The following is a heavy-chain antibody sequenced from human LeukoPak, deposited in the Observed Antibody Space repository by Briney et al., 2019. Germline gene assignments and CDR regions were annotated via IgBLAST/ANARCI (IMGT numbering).Heavy chain of an antibody. D-gene: IGHD6-19*01. J-gene: IGHJ4*02. Sequence: PSETLSLTCTVSGGSISSYYWSWIRQPPGKGLEWIGYIYYSGSTNYNPSLKSRVTISVDTSKNQFSLKLSSVTAADTAVYYCARGDRVAGLDYWGQGTLVTVSS. CDR2: IYYSGST. V-gene: IGHV4-59*01. CDR1: GGSISSYY. CDR3: ARGDRVAGLDY.